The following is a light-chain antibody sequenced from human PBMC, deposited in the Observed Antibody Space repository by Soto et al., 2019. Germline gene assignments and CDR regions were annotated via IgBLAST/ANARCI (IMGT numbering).Light chain of an antibody. Sequence: EIVMTQSPSTLSVSPGXRXTLSFRASQSVSSNLAWYQQKPGQAPRLLIYGASNRATGIPDRFSGSGSGTDFTLTISRLEPEDFAVYYCQQYGSSGTFGQGTKVDI. CDR2: GAS. J-gene: IGKJ1*01. CDR1: QSVSSN. CDR3: QQYGSSGT. V-gene: IGKV3-20*01.